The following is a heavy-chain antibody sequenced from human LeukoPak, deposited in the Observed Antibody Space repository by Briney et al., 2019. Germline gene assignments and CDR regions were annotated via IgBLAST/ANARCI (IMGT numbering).Heavy chain of an antibody. CDR1: GFTFSSYA. CDR3: ARDGEINCSGGSCYSYYYYYYMDV. CDR2: ISSNGGST. D-gene: IGHD2-15*01. J-gene: IGHJ6*03. Sequence: GGSLRLSCAASGFTFSSYAMHWVRQAPGKGLEYVSAISSNGGSTYYANSVKGRFTISRDNSKNTLYLQMGSLRAEDMAVYYYARDGEINCSGGSCYSYYYYYYMDVWGKGTTVTVSS. V-gene: IGHV3-64*01.